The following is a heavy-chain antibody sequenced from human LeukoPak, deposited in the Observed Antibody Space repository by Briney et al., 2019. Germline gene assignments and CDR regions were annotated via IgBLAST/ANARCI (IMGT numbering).Heavy chain of an antibody. V-gene: IGHV3-9*01. Sequence: GGSLRLSCAASGFTFDDYAMHWVRQTPGKDLEWVSSISWNSVAIGYADSVKGRFTISRDNAKNSLYLQMNSLRAEDTAVYYCARAGYSSGWYGFDWGQGTLVTVSS. CDR2: ISWNSVAI. CDR3: ARAGYSSGWYGFD. CDR1: GFTFDDYA. J-gene: IGHJ4*02. D-gene: IGHD6-19*01.